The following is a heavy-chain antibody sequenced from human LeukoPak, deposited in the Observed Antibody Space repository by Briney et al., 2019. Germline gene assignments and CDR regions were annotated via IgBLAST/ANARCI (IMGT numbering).Heavy chain of an antibody. D-gene: IGHD2-2*01. J-gene: IGHJ4*02. CDR2: INPNSGGT. CDR1: GYTFTGYY. Sequence: GASVKVSCKASGYTFTGYYMHWVRRAPGQGLEWMGWINPNSGGTNYAQKFQGRVTMTRDTSISTAYMELSRLRSDDTAVYYCARDRGYCSSTSCWYFDYWGQGTLVTVSS. CDR3: ARDRGYCSSTSCWYFDY. V-gene: IGHV1-2*02.